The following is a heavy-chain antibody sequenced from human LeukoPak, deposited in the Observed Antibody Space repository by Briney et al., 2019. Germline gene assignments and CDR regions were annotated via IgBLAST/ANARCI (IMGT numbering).Heavy chain of an antibody. J-gene: IGHJ4*02. V-gene: IGHV4-34*01. CDR2: INHSGST. CDR1: GGSFSGYY. D-gene: IGHD6-19*01. CDR3: ATIPSSGWPAFDY. Sequence: SETLSLTCAVYGGSFSGYYWSWIRQPPGKGLEWIGEINHSGSTNYNPSLKSRVTISVDTSKNQFSLKLSSVTAADTAVYYCATIPSSGWPAFDYWGRGTLVTVSS.